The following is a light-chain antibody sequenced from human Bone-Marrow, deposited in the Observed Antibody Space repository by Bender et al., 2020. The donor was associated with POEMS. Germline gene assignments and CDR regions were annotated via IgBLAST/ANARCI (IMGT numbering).Light chain of an antibody. CDR3: SSYTSSSSFV. J-gene: IGLJ2*01. V-gene: IGLV2-18*02. CDR2: EVS. Sequence: QSALTQPPSVSGSPGQSVTISCTGTSSDVGSYNRVSWYQQPPGTAPKLLIYEVSNRPSGVPDRFSGSKSGNTASLTISGLQARDEADYYCSSYTSSSSFVFGGGTQLTVL. CDR1: SSDVGSYNR.